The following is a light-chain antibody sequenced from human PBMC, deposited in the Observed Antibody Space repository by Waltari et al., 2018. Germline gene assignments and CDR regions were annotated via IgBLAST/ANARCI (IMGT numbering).Light chain of an antibody. CDR2: GVT. V-gene: IGLV2-18*02. J-gene: IGLJ1*01. CDR3: SSYTTSSTFV. CDR1: SSDVGRYDR. Sequence: QSPLTQPPSVSGSPGQSVTISCTGTSSDVGRYDRVSWYQQSPGTAPKLLIYGVTGRPAGVPVRRSGSKSGNTASLTISGLQAEDEGDYYCSSYTTSSTFVFGTGTEVTVL.